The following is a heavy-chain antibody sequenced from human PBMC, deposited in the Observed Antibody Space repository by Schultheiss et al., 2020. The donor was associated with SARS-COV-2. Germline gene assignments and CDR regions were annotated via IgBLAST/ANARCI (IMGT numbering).Heavy chain of an antibody. V-gene: IGHV1-2*04. CDR1: GYTFSTYD. D-gene: IGHD6-19*01. Sequence: ASVKVSCKASGYTFSTYDVNWVRQATGQGLEWMGWMNPNSGGTNYAQKFQGWVTMTRDTSISTAYMELSRLRSDDTAVYYCARGAAVTGWGVGDRAHFDYWGQGTLVTVSS. J-gene: IGHJ4*02. CDR3: ARGAAVTGWGVGDRAHFDY. CDR2: MNPNSGGT.